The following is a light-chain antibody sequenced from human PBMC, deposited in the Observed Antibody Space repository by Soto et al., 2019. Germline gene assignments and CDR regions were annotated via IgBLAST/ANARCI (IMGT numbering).Light chain of an antibody. CDR2: GAS. CDR3: QQYSDWPIT. J-gene: IGKJ5*01. V-gene: IGKV3-20*01. Sequence: IVLTHAPGTLSLSPGERAALSCGTIHSVSINYLAWYQQKPGQAPRLLIYGASSRATGIPDRFSGSGSGTDFTLTITSLQSDDFAVYFCQQYSDWPITFGQGTRLEIK. CDR1: HSVSINY.